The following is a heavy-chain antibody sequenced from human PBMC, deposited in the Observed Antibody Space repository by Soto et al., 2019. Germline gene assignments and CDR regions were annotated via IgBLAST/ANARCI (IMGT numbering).Heavy chain of an antibody. CDR1: GGSISGYH. CDR2: IYPSGST. V-gene: IGHV4-4*08. J-gene: IGHJ4*02. Sequence: QVQLRESGPGLVKASETLSLTCTVSGGSISGYHWSWIRQPPGKGLEWIGYIYPSGSTDYNPSLKSPVTISADTSKNQLPLKLSPVTASDTAVYYCARGLGTAVFDYWGQGTLVTVSS. CDR3: ARGLGTAVFDY. D-gene: IGHD3-16*01.